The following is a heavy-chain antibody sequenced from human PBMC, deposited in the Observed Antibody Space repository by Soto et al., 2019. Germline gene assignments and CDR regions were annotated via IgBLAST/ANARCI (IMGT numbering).Heavy chain of an antibody. D-gene: IGHD2-15*01. J-gene: IGHJ6*04. CDR2: ISGGGDNT. V-gene: IGHV3-23*01. CDR1: GFTFSNYA. CDR3: ARDDVLCDGGRCYGVPLDV. Sequence: GGSLRLSCEASGFTFSNYAMNWVRQAPGKGLEWVLGISGGGDNTYYADSVKGRFTISRDNSGNTLYLQMNSLRAEDTAVYYCARDDVLCDGGRCYGVPLDVWGKATTVTAPQ.